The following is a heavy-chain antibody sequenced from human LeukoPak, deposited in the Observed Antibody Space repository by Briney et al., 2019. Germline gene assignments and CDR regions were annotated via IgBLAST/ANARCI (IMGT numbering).Heavy chain of an antibody. CDR2: INPSSGGT. CDR3: ARDPVDAVPAFFLDY. V-gene: IGHV1-2*02. Sequence: ASVKVSCKASGYTFTGYYMHWVRQAPGQGLEWMGWINPSSGGTNYAQKFQGRVTMTRDTSISTAYMELSRLRSDDTAVYYCARDPVDAVPAFFLDYWGQGTLVTVSS. CDR1: GYTFTGYY. J-gene: IGHJ4*02. D-gene: IGHD2-2*01.